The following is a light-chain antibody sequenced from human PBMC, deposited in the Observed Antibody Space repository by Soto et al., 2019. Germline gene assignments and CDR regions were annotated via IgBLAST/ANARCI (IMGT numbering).Light chain of an antibody. CDR3: SSYISSITYV. CDR1: RSDVGGYNY. CDR2: GVS. Sequence: QSALTQPASVSGSPGQSITISCTGTRSDVGGYNYVSWYQQRPGKAPKLIIYGVSYRPSGISNRFSGSKSGNTASLTISGLQAEDEADYYCSSYISSITYVFGTGTKVTVL. V-gene: IGLV2-14*01. J-gene: IGLJ1*01.